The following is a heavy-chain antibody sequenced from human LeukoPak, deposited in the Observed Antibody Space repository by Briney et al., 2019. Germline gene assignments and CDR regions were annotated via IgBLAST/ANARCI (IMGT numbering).Heavy chain of an antibody. D-gene: IGHD4-17*01. J-gene: IGHJ4*02. CDR2: FDPEDGQI. V-gene: IGHV1-24*01. CDR1: GKTLAELS. CDR3: ATFAANDGDYDVAYFDH. Sequence: ASVKVSCTVSGKTLAELSMHWVRQAPGQGLEWMGGFDPEDGQIIYPQKFQDRVTMTEDTSADTAYMYVSSLKSDDTAVYYCATFAANDGDYDVAYFDHWGQGTLVTVSS.